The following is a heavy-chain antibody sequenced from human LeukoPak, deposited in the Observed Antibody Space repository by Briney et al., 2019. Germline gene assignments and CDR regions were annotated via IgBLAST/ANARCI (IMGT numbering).Heavy chain of an antibody. CDR2: IPYDGNNK. J-gene: IGHJ6*03. CDR3: AKGVGGSANYYYMDV. CDR1: GFTFSSYG. Sequence: GGSLRLSCAASGFTFSSYGIHWVRQAPGKGLEWVAFIPYDGNNKFYADSVKGRFTISRDNSKNTLYLQMNSLRAEDTSVYYCAKGVGGSANYYYMDVWGKGTTVTVSS. V-gene: IGHV3-30*02. D-gene: IGHD3-10*01.